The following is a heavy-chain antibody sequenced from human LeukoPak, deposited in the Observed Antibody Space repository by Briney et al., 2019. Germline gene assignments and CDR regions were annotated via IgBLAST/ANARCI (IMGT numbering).Heavy chain of an antibody. D-gene: IGHD5-18*01. CDR2: IYDSGST. Sequence: SETLSLTCTISGVSISSSSYHWDWIRQPPGKGLEWIGSIYDSGSTYYSPSLKSRVTISVDTSKNQFSLRLNSVTAADTAVYYCARQVLHTAMDYWGQGTLVTVSS. CDR3: ARQVLHTAMDY. V-gene: IGHV4-39*01. CDR1: GVSISSSSYH. J-gene: IGHJ4*02.